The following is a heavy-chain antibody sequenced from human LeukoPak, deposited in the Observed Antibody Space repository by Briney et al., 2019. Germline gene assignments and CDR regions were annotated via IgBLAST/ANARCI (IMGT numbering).Heavy chain of an antibody. Sequence: PGGSLRLSCVASAFTFSSYSMNWVRQAPGKGLEWVSYISSSSTTIYYADSVKGRFTISRDNAKNSLYLQMNSLRVADTAVYYCARGPYKDFWSGYSDYWGQGTLVTVSS. CDR2: ISSSSTTI. V-gene: IGHV3-48*01. CDR3: ARGPYKDFWSGYSDY. CDR1: AFTFSSYS. J-gene: IGHJ4*02. D-gene: IGHD3-3*01.